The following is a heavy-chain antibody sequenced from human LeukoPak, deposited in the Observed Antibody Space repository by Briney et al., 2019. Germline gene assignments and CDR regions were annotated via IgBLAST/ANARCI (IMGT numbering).Heavy chain of an antibody. CDR1: GDSVSSINGA. V-gene: IGHV6-1*01. D-gene: IGHD6-19*01. Sequence: SQTLSLTCAISGDSVSSINGAWHWVRQSPSRGLEWLARTYYRSKWYSDYAVPIQGRISINPDTSKNQFTLHLFSVTPDDTAVYYCARDVATTGWYTFDYWGQGTRVTVSS. CDR3: ARDVATTGWYTFDY. CDR2: TYYRSKWYS. J-gene: IGHJ4*02.